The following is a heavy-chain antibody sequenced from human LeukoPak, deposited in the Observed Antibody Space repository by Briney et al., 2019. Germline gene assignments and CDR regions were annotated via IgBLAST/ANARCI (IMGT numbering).Heavy chain of an antibody. J-gene: IGHJ6*02. CDR2: IRSRANSYTT. CDR3: TRHSDKYCSGAGCFHYNFYGLDV. V-gene: IGHV3-73*01. Sequence: GGSLKLSSAASGFTFSGSAMHWVRQAHGKGLEWLGRIRSRANSYTTVYAAPVQGRFIISRDDSMNMAYLQMNSLRVEDTAVYYCTRHSDKYCSGAGCFHYNFYGLDVWGQGTTVTVSS. CDR1: GFTFSGSA. D-gene: IGHD2-15*01.